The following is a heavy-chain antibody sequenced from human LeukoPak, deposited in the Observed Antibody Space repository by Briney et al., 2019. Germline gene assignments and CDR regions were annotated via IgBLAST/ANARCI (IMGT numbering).Heavy chain of an antibody. CDR3: ARASGRYYDYVWGSYPWYY. CDR1: GGSISSSSYY. V-gene: IGHV4-39*07. CDR2: IYYSGST. Sequence: PSETLSLTCTVSGGSISSSSYYWGWIRQPPGKGLEWIGSIYYSGSTYYNPSLKSRVTISVDTSKNQFSLKLSSVTAADTAVYYCARASGRYYDYVWGSYPWYYWGQGTLVTVSS. J-gene: IGHJ4*02. D-gene: IGHD3-16*02.